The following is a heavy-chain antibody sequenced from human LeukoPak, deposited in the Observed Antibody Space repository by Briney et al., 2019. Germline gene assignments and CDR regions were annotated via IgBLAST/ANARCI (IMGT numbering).Heavy chain of an antibody. CDR2: VYYGRSP. Sequence: TETLSLTCTVSGDSISRSTYYWAWIRQPPGKGLEWIGSVYYGRSPYFNPSLESRATISVDTSKNHFSLKMSSVTAADTAVYYCARSSGTGTFSYWGQGTLVTVSS. CDR1: GDSISRSTYY. CDR3: ARSSGTGTFSY. J-gene: IGHJ4*02. V-gene: IGHV4-39*02. D-gene: IGHD6-25*01.